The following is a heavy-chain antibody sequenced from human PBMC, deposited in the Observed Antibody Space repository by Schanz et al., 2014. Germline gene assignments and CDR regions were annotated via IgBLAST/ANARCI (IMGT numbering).Heavy chain of an antibody. Sequence: QVQLVQSGAEVKKPGASVRVSCKVSGYAFTTYGISWVRQAPGQGPEFMGWISPYTGNTHYFDKMEGRVTMTTDTSTSTAYMELRSLRSDDTALYYCARDFPYVSGSYYKGFGYWGQGTLVTVSS. CDR1: GYAFTTYG. CDR3: ARDFPYVSGSYYKGFGY. D-gene: IGHD3-10*01. CDR2: ISPYTGNT. J-gene: IGHJ4*02. V-gene: IGHV1-18*01.